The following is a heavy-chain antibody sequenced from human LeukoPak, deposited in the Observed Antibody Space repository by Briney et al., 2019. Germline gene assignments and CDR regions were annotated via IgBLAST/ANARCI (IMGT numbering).Heavy chain of an antibody. J-gene: IGHJ4*02. CDR3: AREGGFYRPLDY. V-gene: IGHV4-4*02. Sequence: SGTLSLTCGVSGGSVTSTNWWTWVRQPPGKGLEWIGEVHLDGRTNYNPSLKSRLTISVDLSENHISLKLTSVTAADTAVYYCAREGGFYRPLDYSGQGTLVTVSS. D-gene: IGHD3-3*01. CDR2: VHLDGRT. CDR1: GGSVTSTNW.